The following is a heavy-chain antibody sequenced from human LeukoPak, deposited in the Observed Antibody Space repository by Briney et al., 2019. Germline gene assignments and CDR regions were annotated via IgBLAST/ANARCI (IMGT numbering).Heavy chain of an antibody. CDR1: GFTVSSNY. Sequence: GSLRLSCAASGFTVSSNYMSWVRQAPGKGLEWVSVIYSGGSTYYADSVKGRFTISRDNAKNSLYLQMNSLRAEDTAVYYCARVWYCSGGNCYGGFDYWGQGTLVTVSS. D-gene: IGHD2-15*01. CDR3: ARVWYCSGGNCYGGFDY. V-gene: IGHV3-53*01. J-gene: IGHJ4*02. CDR2: IYSGGST.